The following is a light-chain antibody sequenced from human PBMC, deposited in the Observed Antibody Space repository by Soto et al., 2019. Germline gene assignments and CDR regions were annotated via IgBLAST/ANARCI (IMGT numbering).Light chain of an antibody. Sequence: QSALTQPPSASGSPGQPVTISCTGTSSDVGGYNFVSWYQQHPGKAPKLMSYEVSERPSGVPDRFSGSKSGNTASLTVSGLQAEDEADYYCCSYAGSNIVVFGGGTQLTVL. V-gene: IGLV2-8*01. CDR2: EVS. J-gene: IGLJ2*01. CDR3: CSYAGSNIVV. CDR1: SSDVGGYNF.